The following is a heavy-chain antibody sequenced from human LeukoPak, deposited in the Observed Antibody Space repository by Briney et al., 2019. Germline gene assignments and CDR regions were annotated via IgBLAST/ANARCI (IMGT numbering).Heavy chain of an antibody. CDR1: GFTFSSYA. V-gene: IGHV3-30-3*01. J-gene: IGHJ4*02. D-gene: IGHD1-26*01. CDR2: ISYDGSNK. Sequence: PGRSLRLSCAASGFTFSSYAMHWVRQAPGKGLEWVAVISYDGSNKYYADSVKGRFTISRDNSKNTLYLQMNSLRAEDTAVYYCARGGWESFDYWGQGTLVTVSS. CDR3: ARGGWESFDY.